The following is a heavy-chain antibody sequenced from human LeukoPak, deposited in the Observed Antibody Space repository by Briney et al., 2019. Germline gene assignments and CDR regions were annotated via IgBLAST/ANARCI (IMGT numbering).Heavy chain of an antibody. J-gene: IGHJ4*02. V-gene: IGHV1-24*01. CDR1: GHTFTIYG. CDR2: FDPEDGET. D-gene: IGHD3/OR15-3a*01. CDR3: ATGVGLLDGYYFDY. Sequence: ASVTVSFTASGHTFTIYGISWVRQAPGKGLEWMGGFDPEDGETIYAQKFQGRVTMTEDTSTDTAYMELSSLRSEDTAVYYCATGVGLLDGYYFDYWGQGTLVTVSS.